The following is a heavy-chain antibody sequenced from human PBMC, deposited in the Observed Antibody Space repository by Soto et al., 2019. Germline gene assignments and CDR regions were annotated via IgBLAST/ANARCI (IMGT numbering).Heavy chain of an antibody. CDR1: GYTFTRYG. CDR2: INTYNGNT. Sequence: QVQLVQSGAEVKNPGASVKVSCKASGYTFTRYGNRWARQAPGQGLEWMGWINTYNGNTNYAQNVQGRVTLTTDTSTSTAYMEMRSLRSNDTAIYYCAMVDVYVTPSPQDVWGQGTTVIVSS. J-gene: IGHJ6*02. CDR3: AMVDVYVTPSPQDV. V-gene: IGHV1-18*01. D-gene: IGHD2-8*01.